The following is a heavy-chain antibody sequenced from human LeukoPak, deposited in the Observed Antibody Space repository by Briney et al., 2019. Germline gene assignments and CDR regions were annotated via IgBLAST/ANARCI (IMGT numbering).Heavy chain of an antibody. D-gene: IGHD3-10*01. Sequence: GRSLRLSCAASGFTFDDYAMHWVRQAPGKGLEWVSGISWNTGSIGYADSVKGRFTISRDNSKNTVYLQVISLTAEDTAVYYCAKDDAWLRFGEWSQGTLVTVSS. J-gene: IGHJ4*02. CDR1: GFTFDDYA. V-gene: IGHV3-9*01. CDR2: ISWNTGSI. CDR3: AKDDAWLRFGE.